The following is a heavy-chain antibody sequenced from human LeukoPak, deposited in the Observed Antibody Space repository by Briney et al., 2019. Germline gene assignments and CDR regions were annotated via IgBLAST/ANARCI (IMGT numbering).Heavy chain of an antibody. CDR1: GGTFSSYA. D-gene: IGHD3-16*01. Sequence: GSSVKLSCKASGGTFSSYAISWVRQAPGQGLEWMGRIIPIFGTANYAQKFQGRVTITTDESTSTAYMELSSLRSEDTAVYYCARVLGEWLENWFDPWGQGTLVTVSS. V-gene: IGHV1-69*05. CDR3: ARVLGEWLENWFDP. J-gene: IGHJ5*02. CDR2: IIPIFGTA.